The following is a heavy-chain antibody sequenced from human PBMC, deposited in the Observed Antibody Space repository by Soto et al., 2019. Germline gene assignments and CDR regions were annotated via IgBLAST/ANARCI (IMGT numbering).Heavy chain of an antibody. CDR2: ISYDGSKK. V-gene: IGHV3-30-3*01. CDR3: ARSIAVAALDY. J-gene: IGHJ4*02. Sequence: QVQLVESGVAWVQPGGPRKPSWEASGFPSGPYPIPWARQTPGKGLEWVSVISYDGSKKYYADSVKGRFTISRDISKNTVYLQMNSLRAEDTAVYYCARSIAVAALDYWGQGSQVTVSS. CDR1: GFPSGPYP. D-gene: IGHD6-19*01.